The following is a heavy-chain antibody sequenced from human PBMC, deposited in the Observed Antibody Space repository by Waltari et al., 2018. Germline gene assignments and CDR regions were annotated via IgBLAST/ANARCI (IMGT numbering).Heavy chain of an antibody. D-gene: IGHD3-3*01. J-gene: IGHJ4*02. V-gene: IGHV4-39*07. CDR1: GGSISSSSYY. CDR2: IYYSGST. Sequence: QLQLQESGPGLVKPSETLSLTCTVSGGSISSSSYYWGWIRQPPGKGLEWIGSIYYSGSTYYNPSLKSRVTISVDTSKNQFSLKLSSVTAADTAVYYCARHIKGDFWSGYYLDWGQGTLVTVSS. CDR3: ARHIKGDFWSGYYLD.